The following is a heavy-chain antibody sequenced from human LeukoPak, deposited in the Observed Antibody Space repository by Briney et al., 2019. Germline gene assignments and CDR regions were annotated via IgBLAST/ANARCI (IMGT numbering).Heavy chain of an antibody. CDR1: GGSISSYY. V-gene: IGHV4-59*01. CDR3: ARGPQGSVPAAGTIYYYYTDV. J-gene: IGHJ6*03. Sequence: SSETLSLTCTVSGGSISSYYWSWIRQPPGKGLEWIGYIYYSGSTNYNPSLKSRVTISVDTSKNQFSLKLSSVTAADTAVYYCARGPQGSVPAAGTIYYYYTDVWGKGTTVTVSS. CDR2: IYYSGST. D-gene: IGHD6-13*01.